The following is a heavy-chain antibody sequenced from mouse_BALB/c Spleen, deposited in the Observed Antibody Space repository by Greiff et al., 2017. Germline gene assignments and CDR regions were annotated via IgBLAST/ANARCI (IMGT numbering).Heavy chain of an antibody. CDR1: GYTFTSYW. CDR2: IYPGDGDT. Sequence: VKLMESGAELARPGASVKLSCKASGYTFTSYWMQWVKQRPGQGLEWIGAIYPGDGDTRYTQKFKGKATLTADKSSSTAYMQLSSLASEDSAVYYCARELLYAMDYWGQGTSVTVSS. CDR3: ARELLYAMDY. D-gene: IGHD2-1*01. V-gene: IGHV1-87*01. J-gene: IGHJ4*01.